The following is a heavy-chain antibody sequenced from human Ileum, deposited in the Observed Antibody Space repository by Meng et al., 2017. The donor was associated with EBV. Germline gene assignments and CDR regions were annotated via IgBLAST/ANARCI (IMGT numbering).Heavy chain of an antibody. Sequence: LQRQESGPVLVQPPQIPPLSVVFSGDSVSSDKTAWNWIRQSPSRGLEWLGRTYRRSRWYYDYALSVKSRINISPDTSKNQVSLQLNSVTDEDTGIYYCATSRIAKFDRWGQGTLVTVSS. CDR1: GDSVSSDKTA. CDR2: TYRRSRWYY. CDR3: ATSRIAKFDR. J-gene: IGHJ5*02. V-gene: IGHV6-1*01.